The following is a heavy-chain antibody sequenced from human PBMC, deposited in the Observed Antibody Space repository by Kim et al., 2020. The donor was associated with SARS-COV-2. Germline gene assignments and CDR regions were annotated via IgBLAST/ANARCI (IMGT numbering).Heavy chain of an antibody. V-gene: IGHV3-30*18. CDR2: ISYDGNIQ. CDR3: AKEGDYYDTRGYGMDV. Sequence: GGSLRLSCAASAFTFSNYGMHWVRQAPGKGLEWVAFISYDGNIQYYIESVKGRFTISRDNSKNTLYLQMNSLRVEDTAVYYCAKEGDYYDTRGYGMDVWG. D-gene: IGHD3-22*01. J-gene: IGHJ6*01. CDR1: AFTFSNYG.